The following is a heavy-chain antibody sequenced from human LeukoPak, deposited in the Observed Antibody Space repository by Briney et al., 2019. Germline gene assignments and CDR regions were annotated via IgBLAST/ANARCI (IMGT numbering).Heavy chain of an antibody. D-gene: IGHD3-16*01. CDR2: INHSGST. Sequence: SETLSLTCAVYGGSFSGYYWSWIRQPPGKGLEWIGEINHSGSTNYNPSLKSRVTISVDTSKNQFSLKLSSVTAADPAVYYCARINMITFGGVTRSYYYYGMDVWGKGTTVTVSS. CDR3: ARINMITFGGVTRSYYYYGMDV. V-gene: IGHV4-34*01. CDR1: GGSFSGYY. J-gene: IGHJ6*04.